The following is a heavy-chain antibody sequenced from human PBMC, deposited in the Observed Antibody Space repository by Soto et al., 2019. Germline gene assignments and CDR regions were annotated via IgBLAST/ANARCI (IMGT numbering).Heavy chain of an antibody. CDR1: GFTFRSYV. Sequence: QVQLVESGGGVVQPGTSLRVSCVGSGFTFRSYVIHWVRQAPGKGLEWVALTSYDGSDKYYGDSVRGRFTISRDNSRNTVVLQRDSLRLEDTALYDCARWGTTGGLDVWGQGTLVSVSS. D-gene: IGHD3-16*01. CDR2: TSYDGSDK. J-gene: IGHJ1*01. V-gene: IGHV3-30*19. CDR3: ARWGTTGGLDV.